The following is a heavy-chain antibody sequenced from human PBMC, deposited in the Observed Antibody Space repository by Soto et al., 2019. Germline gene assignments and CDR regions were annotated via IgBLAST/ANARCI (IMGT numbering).Heavy chain of an antibody. CDR2: ISASGYTE. J-gene: IGHJ6*02. CDR3: RPPIAARDYYYRGMDV. Sequence: LSLTCAISGYSISSGYYWSWVRQAPGKGLEWIAYISASGYTENYSDSVKGRFTISRDNAKNTLYLQMNSLRAEHTAVYYRRPPIAARDYYYRGMDVWGQGTTVTVSS. CDR1: GYSISSGYY. V-gene: IGHV3-11*01. D-gene: IGHD6-6*01.